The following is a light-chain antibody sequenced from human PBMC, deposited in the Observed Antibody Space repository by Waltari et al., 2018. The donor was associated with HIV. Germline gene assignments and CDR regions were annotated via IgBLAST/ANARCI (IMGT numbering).Light chain of an antibody. CDR3: HQYNNWPPWT. V-gene: IGKV3-15*01. CDR2: GAS. J-gene: IGKJ1*01. Sequence: ETVMTQSPATLSVSPGERATLSCWASQSVGSNLAWYQQKPGQAPRLLIYGASTRATGAPARFSGSGSGTEFALIISSLQSEDFAIYYCHQYNNWPPWTFGQGTKVEIK. CDR1: QSVGSN.